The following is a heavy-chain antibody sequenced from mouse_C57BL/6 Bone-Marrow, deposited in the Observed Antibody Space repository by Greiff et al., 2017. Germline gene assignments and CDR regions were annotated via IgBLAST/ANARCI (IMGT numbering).Heavy chain of an antibody. V-gene: IGHV5-4*03. CDR3: ARGGYGSSYGYYAMDY. CDR2: ISDGGSYT. D-gene: IGHD1-1*01. J-gene: IGHJ4*01. Sequence: EVNLVESGGGLVKPGGSLKLSCAASGFTFSSYAMSWVRQTPEKRLEWVATISDGGSYTYYPDNVKGRFTISRDNAKNNLYLQMSHLKSEDTAMYYCARGGYGSSYGYYAMDYWGQGTSVTVSS. CDR1: GFTFSSYA.